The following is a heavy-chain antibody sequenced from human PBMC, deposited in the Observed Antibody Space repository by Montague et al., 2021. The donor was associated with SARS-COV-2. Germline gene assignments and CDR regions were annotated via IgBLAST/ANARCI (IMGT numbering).Heavy chain of an antibody. CDR2: TYYRSKWNN. D-gene: IGHD3-22*01. V-gene: IGHV6-1*01. CDR1: GDSDASKSVA. CDR3: ARGSSGYYTPRPFDY. J-gene: IGHJ4*02. Sequence: CAISGDSDASKSVAWNWVRQTPSRGLEWLRRTYYRSKWNNDYAVSVKSRIAINPDTSKNQFSLQLNSVTPEDTAVYYCARGSSGYYTPRPFDYWGPGTLVTVSS.